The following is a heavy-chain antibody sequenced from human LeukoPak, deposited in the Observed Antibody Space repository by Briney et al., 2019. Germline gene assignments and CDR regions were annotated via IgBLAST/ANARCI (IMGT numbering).Heavy chain of an antibody. J-gene: IGHJ4*02. CDR2: ISSGGSAI. CDR3: ARAQVSALFDY. V-gene: IGHV3-48*03. D-gene: IGHD6-6*01. CDR1: GFTFSSYE. Sequence: GGSLRLSCAASGFTFSSYEMNWVRQASGQGLEWISYISSGGSAIYYTDSVKGRFTISRDSAKNSLYLQMNSLRAEDTAVYYCARAQVSALFDYWGLGTLVTVSS.